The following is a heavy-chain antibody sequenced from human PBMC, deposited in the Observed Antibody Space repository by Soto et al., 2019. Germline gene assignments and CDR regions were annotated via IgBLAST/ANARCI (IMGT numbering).Heavy chain of an antibody. CDR1: GASISGYY. V-gene: IGHV4-4*07. D-gene: IGHD1-1*01. CDR3: VRDGTKTLRDWFDP. J-gene: IGHJ5*02. Sequence: SEALSLGGTVPGASISGYYWSWIRKSAGKGLEWIGRIYATGTTDYNPSLKSRVMMSVDTSKKQFSLKLRSVTAADTAVYYCVRDGTKTLRDWFDPWGQGISVSVSS. CDR2: IYATGTT.